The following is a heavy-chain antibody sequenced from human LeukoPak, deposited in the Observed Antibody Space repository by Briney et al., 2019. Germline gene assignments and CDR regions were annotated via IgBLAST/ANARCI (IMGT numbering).Heavy chain of an antibody. D-gene: IGHD3-22*01. CDR2: ISYTGNT. Sequence: ASETLSLTCTVSGGSISSGSYYWGWIRQPPGKGLEWIGSISYTGNTYYNPSLKSRVTMSVDTSKNQFSLKLSSVTAADTAVYYCARVRYSDSSVLTRKRSYYDYWGQGTLVTVSS. CDR1: GGSISSGSYY. CDR3: ARVRYSDSSVLTRKRSYYDY. V-gene: IGHV4-39*07. J-gene: IGHJ4*02.